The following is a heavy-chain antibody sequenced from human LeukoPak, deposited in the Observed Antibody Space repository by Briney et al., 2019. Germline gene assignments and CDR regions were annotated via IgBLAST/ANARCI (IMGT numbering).Heavy chain of an antibody. CDR2: ISSDGSNK. V-gene: IGHV3-30*03. CDR3: AREDCSGGSCYAGYYYYGMDV. D-gene: IGHD2-15*01. Sequence: PGGSLRLSCAASGFTFSNYGMHWVRQAPGKGLEWVAVISSDGSNKYYADSVKGRFTISRDNAKNTVYLQMTSLRAEDTAVYYCAREDCSGGSCYAGYYYYGMDVSGPGTTVTVSS. J-gene: IGHJ6*02. CDR1: GFTFSNYG.